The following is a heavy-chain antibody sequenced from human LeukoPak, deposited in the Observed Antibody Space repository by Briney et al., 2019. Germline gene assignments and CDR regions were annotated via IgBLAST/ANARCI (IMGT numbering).Heavy chain of an antibody. J-gene: IGHJ4*02. CDR1: GGSMSDFY. Sequence: SETLSLTCTVSGGSMSDFYWSWIRQPAGKGLEWIGRISASGTTDYNPSLKGRLTMSVDTSKNQVSLRLSSVTAADTAMYYCTKGSSYNWNLFDHWGQGALVTVSS. CDR3: TKGSSYNWNLFDH. D-gene: IGHD1-20*01. CDR2: ISASGTT. V-gene: IGHV4-4*07.